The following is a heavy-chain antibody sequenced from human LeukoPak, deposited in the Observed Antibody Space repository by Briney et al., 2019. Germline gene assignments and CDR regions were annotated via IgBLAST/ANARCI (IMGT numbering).Heavy chain of an antibody. V-gene: IGHV3-30-3*01. Sequence: GGSLRLSCAASGFTFSSYAMHWVRQAPGKGLEWVAVISYDGSNKYYADSVKGRFTISRDNSKNTVYLQMNSLRAEDTAVYYCARGARVDTVMVLLDYWGQGTLVTVSS. D-gene: IGHD5-18*01. J-gene: IGHJ4*02. CDR2: ISYDGSNK. CDR3: ARGARVDTVMVLLDY. CDR1: GFTFSSYA.